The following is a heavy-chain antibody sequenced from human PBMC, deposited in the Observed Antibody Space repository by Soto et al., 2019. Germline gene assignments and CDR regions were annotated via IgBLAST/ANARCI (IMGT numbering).Heavy chain of an antibody. CDR3: ARAYYGTNTWLDP. V-gene: IGHV1-18*01. D-gene: IGHD1-26*01. CDR2: INVHDGNT. CDR1: GYNFKVYG. Sequence: QALLEQSGTEVKKPGASVRVSCKASGYNFKVYGISWVRQTPGRGLEWMGWINVHDGNTNFGERFQGRITLTTDKSPDSAFMELCDLTSDDTAIYYCARAYYGTNTWLDPWGQGTQVTVSS. J-gene: IGHJ5*02.